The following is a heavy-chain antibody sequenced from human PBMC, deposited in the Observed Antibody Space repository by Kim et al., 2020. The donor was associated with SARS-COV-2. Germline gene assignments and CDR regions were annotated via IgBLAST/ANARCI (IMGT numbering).Heavy chain of an antibody. D-gene: IGHD2-21*02. Sequence: FQGRVTITADESTSTAYMELSSLRSEDTAVYYCARDIDKSELLSQQSFDYWGQGTLVTVSS. CDR3: ARDIDKSELLSQQSFDY. J-gene: IGHJ4*02. V-gene: IGHV1-69*01.